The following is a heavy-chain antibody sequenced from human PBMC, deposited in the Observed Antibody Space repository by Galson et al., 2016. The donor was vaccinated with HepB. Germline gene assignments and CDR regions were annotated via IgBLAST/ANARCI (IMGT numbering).Heavy chain of an antibody. CDR1: GFTVSSNY. V-gene: IGHV3-53*01. D-gene: IGHD5-24*01. CDR3: SVELLQDFDF. CDR2: VYSGGST. Sequence: SLRLSCAASGFTVSSNYMSWVRQAPGKGLEWVSVVYSGGSTYYADSVKGRFALSRDHYKNTLYLQMNGLRAEDTAIYYCSVELLQDFDFWGQGTLVTVSS. J-gene: IGHJ4*02.